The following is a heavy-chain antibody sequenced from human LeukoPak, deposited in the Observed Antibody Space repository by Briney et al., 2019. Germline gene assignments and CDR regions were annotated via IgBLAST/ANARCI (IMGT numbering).Heavy chain of an antibody. CDR2: INHSGST. CDR1: GGSFSGYY. Sequence: PSETLSLTCAVYGGSFSGYYWSWIRQPPGKGVEWIGEINHSGSTNYNPSLKSRVTISVDTSKNQFSLKLSSVTAADTAVYYCARGRGYSSSWYYLDYWGQGTLVTVSS. J-gene: IGHJ4*02. V-gene: IGHV4-34*01. CDR3: ARGRGYSSSWYYLDY. D-gene: IGHD6-13*01.